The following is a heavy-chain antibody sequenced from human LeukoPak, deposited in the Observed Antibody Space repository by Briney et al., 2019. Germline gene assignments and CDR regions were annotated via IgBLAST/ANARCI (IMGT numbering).Heavy chain of an antibody. CDR1: GFSLSTAGEG. Sequence: SGPTLVKPTQTLTLTCTFSGFSLSTAGEGVGWVRQPPGKALEWLVLIYWDDGIHYSPSLKSRLTITKDTSKNQVVLTMANMDPVETATYYCARRGFSGSYHFDYWGQGTLVTVSS. CDR3: ARRGFSGSYHFDY. V-gene: IGHV2-5*02. D-gene: IGHD1-26*01. J-gene: IGHJ4*02. CDR2: IYWDDGI.